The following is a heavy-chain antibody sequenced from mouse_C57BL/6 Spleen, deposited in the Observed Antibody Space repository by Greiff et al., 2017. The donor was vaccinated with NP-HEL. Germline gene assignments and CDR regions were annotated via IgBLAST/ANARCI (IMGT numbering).Heavy chain of an antibody. CDR2: INPNNGGT. Sequence: EVQLQQSGPELVKPGASVKISCKASGYTFTDYYMNWVKQSHGKSLEWIGDINPNNGGTSYNQKFKGKATLTVDKSSSTAYMELRSLTSEDSAVYYCARGDLRYYGNWAWFAYWGQGTLVTVSA. CDR1: GYTFTDYY. V-gene: IGHV1-26*01. J-gene: IGHJ3*01. CDR3: ARGDLRYYGNWAWFAY. D-gene: IGHD2-1*01.